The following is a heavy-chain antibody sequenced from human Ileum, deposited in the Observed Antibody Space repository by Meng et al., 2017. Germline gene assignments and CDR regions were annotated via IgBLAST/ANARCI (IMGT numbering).Heavy chain of an antibody. V-gene: IGHV1-69*06. J-gene: IGHJ4*02. CDR1: GGTFSSYA. CDR2: IIPIFGTA. Sequence: QGRRVQSGAGVKKPGSSVKVSCKASGGTFSSYAISWVRQAPGQGLEWMGGIIPIFGTANYAQKFQGRVTITADKSTSTAYMELSSLRSEDTAVYYCASGGDTIFGVVTTFDYWGQGTLVTVSS. D-gene: IGHD3-3*01. CDR3: ASGGDTIFGVVTTFDY.